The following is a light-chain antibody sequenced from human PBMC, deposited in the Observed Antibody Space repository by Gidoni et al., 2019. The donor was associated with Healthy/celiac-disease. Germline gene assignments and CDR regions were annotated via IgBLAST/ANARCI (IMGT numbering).Light chain of an antibody. J-gene: IGKJ1*01. V-gene: IGKV1-39*01. Sequence: DIQMTQSPSSLSASVGDSVTITCRASQSISSYLNWYQQKPGKAPKLLIYSAASLQSGVPSRFSGSGDGTDFTLTISSRQPEDFATYYCQQSYSAPPWTFXXXTKVEIK. CDR3: QQSYSAPPWT. CDR1: QSISSY. CDR2: SAA.